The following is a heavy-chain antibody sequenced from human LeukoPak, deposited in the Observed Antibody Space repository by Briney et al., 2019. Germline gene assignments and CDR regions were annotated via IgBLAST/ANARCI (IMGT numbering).Heavy chain of an antibody. CDR2: IYHSGST. CDR3: ARRVYDSSGYYYGAFDY. CDR1: GGSISSYY. J-gene: IGHJ4*02. Sequence: PSETLSLTCTVSGGSISSYYWSWIRQPPGKGLEWIGSIYHSGSTYYNPSLKSRVTISVDTSKNQFSLKLSSVTAADTAVYYCARRVYDSSGYYYGAFDYWGQGTLVTVSS. D-gene: IGHD3-22*01. V-gene: IGHV4-59*08.